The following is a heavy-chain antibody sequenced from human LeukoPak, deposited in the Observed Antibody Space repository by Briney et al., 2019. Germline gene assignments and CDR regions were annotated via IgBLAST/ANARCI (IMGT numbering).Heavy chain of an antibody. CDR2: ISYDGSNK. CDR3: AKDLGKSGYYDY. D-gene: IGHD3-3*01. CDR1: GFTFSSYG. V-gene: IGHV3-30*18. J-gene: IGHJ4*02. Sequence: GGSLGLSCAASGFTFSSYGMHRVRQAPGKGLEWVAVISYDGSNKFYADSVKGRFTISRDNSKNTLYLQMNSLRAEDTAGYYCAKDLGKSGYYDYWGQGTLVTVSS.